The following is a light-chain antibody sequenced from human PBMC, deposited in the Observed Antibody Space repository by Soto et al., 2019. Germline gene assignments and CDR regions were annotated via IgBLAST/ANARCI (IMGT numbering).Light chain of an antibody. CDR3: QQYDSSWT. Sequence: EIVLTQSPGTLSLSPGERATLSCRASQSVPSNFLAWYQQKPGQAPILLIYGVSRRATGIPDRFSGSGSGTDFNLTISRTEPEDFAVYYCQQYDSSWTFGQGTKVEIK. CDR1: QSVPSNF. V-gene: IGKV3-20*01. J-gene: IGKJ1*01. CDR2: GVS.